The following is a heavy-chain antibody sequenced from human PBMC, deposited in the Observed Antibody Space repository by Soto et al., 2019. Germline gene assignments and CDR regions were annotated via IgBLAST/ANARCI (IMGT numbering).Heavy chain of an antibody. V-gene: IGHV1-18*01. Sequence: QVQLVQSEAEVKKPGASVKVSCKASGYSFTNYGIIWIRQAPGQGLEWMGWINAYNGNTKYAQKLQGRVTMTTGTSTTTAYMELRSLRFDDTAIYYCARGGYGDYHYWGQGTLVTVSS. CDR3: ARGGYGDYHY. CDR1: GYSFTNYG. J-gene: IGHJ4*02. D-gene: IGHD4-17*01. CDR2: INAYNGNT.